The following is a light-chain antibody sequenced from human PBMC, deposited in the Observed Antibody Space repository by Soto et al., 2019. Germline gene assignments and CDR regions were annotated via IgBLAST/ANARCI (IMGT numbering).Light chain of an antibody. CDR2: AAS. J-gene: IGKJ4*01. CDR1: QSISSY. Sequence: DIKMNQSPPSLSASVGDKVTITCRASQSISSYLNWYQQKPGKAPKLLIYAASSLQSGVPSRFSGSGSGTDFTLTISSLQPEDFATYYCQQSYSTPVTFGGGTKVDIK. CDR3: QQSYSTPVT. V-gene: IGKV1-39*01.